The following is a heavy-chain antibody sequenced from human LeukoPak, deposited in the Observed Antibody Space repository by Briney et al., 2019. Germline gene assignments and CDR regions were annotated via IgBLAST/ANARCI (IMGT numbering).Heavy chain of an antibody. Sequence: GGSLRLSCAASGFTFSNYAVSWVRQAPGKGLEWVSTISGSGRSTYYADSVKGRFTISRDNAKNSLYLQMNSLRAEDTAVYYCARTYSSSDFDYWGQGTLVTVSS. V-gene: IGHV3-23*01. CDR2: ISGSGRST. D-gene: IGHD6-6*01. CDR3: ARTYSSSDFDY. J-gene: IGHJ4*02. CDR1: GFTFSNYA.